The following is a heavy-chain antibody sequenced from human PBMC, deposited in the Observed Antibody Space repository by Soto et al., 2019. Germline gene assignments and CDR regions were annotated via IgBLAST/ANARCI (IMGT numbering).Heavy chain of an antibody. CDR3: ARKTTVAANWFDP. J-gene: IGHJ5*02. CDR1: GDSISSNIW. D-gene: IGHD6-19*01. CDR2: IHHSGST. V-gene: IGHV4-4*02. Sequence: QVQLQESGPGLVKPSGTLSLTCAVSGDSISSNIWWSWVRQPPGKGLEWIGEIHHSGSTNFTPSPQSPITLPLDNSKNQSPLELTSVPAADTALYYCARKTTVAANWFDPWGQGTLVTVSA.